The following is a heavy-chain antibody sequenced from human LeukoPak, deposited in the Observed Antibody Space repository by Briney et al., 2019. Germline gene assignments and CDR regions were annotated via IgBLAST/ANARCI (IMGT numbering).Heavy chain of an antibody. CDR2: IHYSGST. CDR3: ARELGYGGNSGLVGYFDY. CDR1: GGSISSSSYY. V-gene: IGHV4-39*07. D-gene: IGHD4-23*01. Sequence: SETLSLTCTVSGGSISSSSYYWGWIRQPPGKGLEYIGSIHYSGSTYYNSSLRSRVTISVDTSKNQFSLKLSSVTAADTAVYYCARELGYGGNSGLVGYFDYWGQGTLVTVSS. J-gene: IGHJ4*02.